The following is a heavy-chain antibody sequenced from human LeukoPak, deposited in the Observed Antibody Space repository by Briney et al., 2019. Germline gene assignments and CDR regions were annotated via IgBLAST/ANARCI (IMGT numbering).Heavy chain of an antibody. CDR3: ARDRWIFDY. D-gene: IGHD5-12*01. CDR2: ISSIRSYI. CDR1: GFTFSSYG. Sequence: GGSLRLSCAASGFTFSSYGMNWVRQAPGKGLEWVSSISSIRSYIYYADSVKGRFTISRDNAKNSLFLQMNSLRAEDTAVYYCARDRWIFDYWGQGTLVTVSS. J-gene: IGHJ4*02. V-gene: IGHV3-21*01.